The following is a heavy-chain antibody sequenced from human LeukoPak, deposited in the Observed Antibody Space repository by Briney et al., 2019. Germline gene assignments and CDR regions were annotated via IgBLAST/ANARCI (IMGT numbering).Heavy chain of an antibody. D-gene: IGHD3-22*01. J-gene: IGHJ3*02. V-gene: IGHV3-48*04. CDR3: ARSKTYYYDSSSTLETDI. CDR1: GFTFSSYS. Sequence: GGSLRLSCAASGFTFSSYSMNWVRQAPGKGLEWVSYISSSSSTIYYADSVKGRFTISRDNAKNSLYLQMNSLRAEDTAVYYCARSKTYYYDSSSTLETDIWGQGTMVTVPS. CDR2: ISSSSSTI.